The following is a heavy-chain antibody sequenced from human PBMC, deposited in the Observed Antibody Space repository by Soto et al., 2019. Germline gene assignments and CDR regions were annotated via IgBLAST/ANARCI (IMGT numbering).Heavy chain of an antibody. D-gene: IGHD6-25*01. V-gene: IGHV3-33*01. CDR3: ARVVGYGFDI. J-gene: IGHJ3*02. CDR1: GFTFSSYG. Sequence: QVQLVESGGGVVQPGRSLRLSCAASGFTFSSYGMHWVRQAPGKGLERVAVIWYDGSNKYYADSVKGRFTISRDKCKNTLYLQMNSRRAEDTAVYYCARVVGYGFDIWGQGTMVTVSS. CDR2: IWYDGSNK.